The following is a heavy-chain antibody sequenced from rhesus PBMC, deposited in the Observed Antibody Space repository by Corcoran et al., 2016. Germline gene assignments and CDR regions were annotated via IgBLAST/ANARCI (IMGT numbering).Heavy chain of an antibody. D-gene: IGHD3-9*01. V-gene: IGHV4-106*01. J-gene: IGHJ4*01. Sequence: QVQLQESGPGLVKPSETLSLTCAVSGGSISDDYYWSWIRQPPGKGLELIGYIYGSGGGTNYNPSLKNRVTISIETSKNQFCLKLSSVTAADTAVYYCARDHYEDDYGYYYTLDYWGQGVLVTVSS. CDR3: ARDHYEDDYGYYYTLDY. CDR2: IYGSGGGT. CDR1: GGSISDDYY.